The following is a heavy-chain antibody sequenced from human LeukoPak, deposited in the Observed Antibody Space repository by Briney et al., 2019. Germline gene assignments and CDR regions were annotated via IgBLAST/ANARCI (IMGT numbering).Heavy chain of an antibody. V-gene: IGHV3-48*03. J-gene: IGHJ4*02. Sequence: GGSLRLSCAASGFTFSSYEMNWVRQAPGKGLECVSYISSSGSTRYYADSVKGRFTISRDNADSVKGRFTISRDNAKNSLYLQMNSLRAEDTAVYYCARVDVGSTYFDYWGQGTLVTVSS. CDR2: ISSSGSTR. D-gene: IGHD1-26*01. CDR3: ARVDVGSTYFDY. CDR1: GFTFSSYE.